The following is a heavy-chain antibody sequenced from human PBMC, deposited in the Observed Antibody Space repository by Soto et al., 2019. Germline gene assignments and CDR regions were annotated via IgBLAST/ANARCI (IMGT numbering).Heavy chain of an antibody. Sequence: ASVKVSCKASGYTFTSYGISWVRQAPGQGLEWMGWISAYNGNTNYAQKLQGRVTMTTDTSTSTAYMELRSLRSDDTAVYYCARRAPTAIAGGYNWLDPWGQGTLVTVYS. CDR2: ISAYNGNT. CDR3: ARRAPTAIAGGYNWLDP. V-gene: IGHV1-18*04. D-gene: IGHD2-2*02. CDR1: GYTFTSYG. J-gene: IGHJ5*02.